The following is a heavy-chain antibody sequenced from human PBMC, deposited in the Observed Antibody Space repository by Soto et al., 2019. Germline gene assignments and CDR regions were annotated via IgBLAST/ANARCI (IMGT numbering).Heavy chain of an antibody. CDR3: ARDVSVMTSVFGF. Sequence: QVHLVQSGAEVTRPGSSVRVSCRASGGTFYTYAFTWVRQAPGQGLEWMGGITPMIGTTKYAQKFHGRVTCSADEAASTAYMELSNLRSDDTAVYYCARDVSVMTSVFGFWGQGTLITVSS. D-gene: IGHD3-10*01. CDR2: ITPMIGTT. J-gene: IGHJ4*02. V-gene: IGHV1-69*01. CDR1: GGTFYTYA.